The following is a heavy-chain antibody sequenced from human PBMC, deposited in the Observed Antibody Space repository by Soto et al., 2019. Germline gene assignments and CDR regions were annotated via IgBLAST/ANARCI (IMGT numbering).Heavy chain of an antibody. CDR3: AREVTNHAAVAGTDYFDY. D-gene: IGHD6-19*01. V-gene: IGHV3-33*01. J-gene: IGHJ4*02. Sequence: GGSLRLSCAASGFTFSSYGMHWVRQAPGKGLEWVAVIWYDGSNKYYADSVKGRFTISRDNSKNTRYLQMNSLRAEDTAVYYCAREVTNHAAVAGTDYFDYWGQGTLVTVSS. CDR2: IWYDGSNK. CDR1: GFTFSSYG.